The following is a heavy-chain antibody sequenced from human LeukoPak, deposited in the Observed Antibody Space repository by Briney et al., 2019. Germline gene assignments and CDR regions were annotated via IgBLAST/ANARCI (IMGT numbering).Heavy chain of an antibody. J-gene: IGHJ3*02. D-gene: IGHD5-18*01. CDR1: GFTFSSYA. CDR2: ISSNGGST. CDR3: ARDQKASDTGVDTAMVDDAFDI. Sequence: PGGSLRLSCAASGFTFSSYAMHWVRQAPGKGLEYVSAISSNGGSTYYANSVKGRFTISRDNSKNTLYLQMGSLRAEDMAVYYCARDQKASDTGVDTAMVDDAFDIWGQGTMVTVSS. V-gene: IGHV3-64*01.